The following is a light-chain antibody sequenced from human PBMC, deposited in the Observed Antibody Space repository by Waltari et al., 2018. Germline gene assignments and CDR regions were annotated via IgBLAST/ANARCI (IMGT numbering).Light chain of an antibody. Sequence: QSVLTQPPSVSGAPGPRVTISCTGLDSNIGAGYDVHRYQQLPGTAPKLLIYCNSNRPSGVSDRFSGSKSGTSGSLAITGLQAEDEAYYYCQSYDRSLTGSWVFGGGTKLTVL. J-gene: IGLJ3*02. CDR1: DSNIGAGYD. V-gene: IGLV1-40*01. CDR2: CNS. CDR3: QSYDRSLTGSWV.